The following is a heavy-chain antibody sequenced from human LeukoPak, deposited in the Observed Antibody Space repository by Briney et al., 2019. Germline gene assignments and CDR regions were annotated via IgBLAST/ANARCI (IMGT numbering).Heavy chain of an antibody. CDR1: GDSIGSGAFY. CDR3: ARVPPNYDSLTGYYRGAFDI. D-gene: IGHD3-9*01. Sequence: SETLSLTCDVSGDSIGSGAFYWGWVRQSPERGLEWIGSIYYSGNLYNNPSLKSRVTISIDTSKNQFSLKLKSVTAADTAVYYCARVPPNYDSLTGYYRGAFDIWGQGTMVAVSS. CDR2: IYYSGNL. J-gene: IGHJ3*02. V-gene: IGHV4-39*07.